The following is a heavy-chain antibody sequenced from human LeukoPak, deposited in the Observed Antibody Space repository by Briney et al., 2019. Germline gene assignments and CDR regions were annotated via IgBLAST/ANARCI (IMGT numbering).Heavy chain of an antibody. V-gene: IGHV3-33*01. CDR2: IWYDGSNK. CDR1: GFTFSSYG. D-gene: IGHD2-2*02. Sequence: GGSLRLSCAASGFTFSSYGMRWVRQAPGRGLEWVAVIWYDGSNKYYADSVKGRFTISRDNSKNTLYLQMNSLRAEDTAVYYCATAKLGYCSSTSCYTPFDYWGQGTLVTVSS. J-gene: IGHJ4*02. CDR3: ATAKLGYCSSTSCYTPFDY.